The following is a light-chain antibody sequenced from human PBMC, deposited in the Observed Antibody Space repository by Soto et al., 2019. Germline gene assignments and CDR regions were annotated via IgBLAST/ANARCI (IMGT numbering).Light chain of an antibody. Sequence: SYELTQPSSVSVSPGQTARNTCSGDVLAKKYARWFHQKPGQAPVLVIYKDSERPSGIAERFSGSSSGTTVTLTISGAQVEDEADYYCYSAADNKGVFGGGTKLAFL. CDR2: KDS. CDR3: YSAADNKGV. CDR1: VLAKKY. V-gene: IGLV3-27*01. J-gene: IGLJ2*01.